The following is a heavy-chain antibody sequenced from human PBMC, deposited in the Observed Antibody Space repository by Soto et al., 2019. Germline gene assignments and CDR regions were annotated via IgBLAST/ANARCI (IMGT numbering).Heavy chain of an antibody. V-gene: IGHV1-18*01. CDR1: GYSFTRYG. CDR2: INTYNGNT. Sequence: QVQLVQSRAEVKNPGASVKVSCKASGYSFTRYGIAWARQAPGQGLEWMGWINTYNGNTNYAQNLQGRVTLTTDTSTSTAYMELTSLRSNDTAIYYCAMVYVYVTPSPHDVWGQGTTVIVSS. CDR3: AMVYVYVTPSPHDV. D-gene: IGHD3-16*01. J-gene: IGHJ6*02.